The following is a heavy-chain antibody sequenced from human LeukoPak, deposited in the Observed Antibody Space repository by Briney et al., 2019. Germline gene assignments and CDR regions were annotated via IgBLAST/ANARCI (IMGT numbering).Heavy chain of an antibody. D-gene: IGHD3-10*01. V-gene: IGHV1-2*02. CDR1: GYTFTSYD. Sequence: ASVKVSCKASGYTFTSYDINWVRQATGQGLEWMGWITPNTGGTNYAQKFQGRVTMTRDTSISAVYMELSRLRSDDTAVYFCARDSATYYGSDYYMDVWGKGTAVTISS. CDR3: ARDSATYYGSDYYMDV. CDR2: ITPNTGGT. J-gene: IGHJ6*03.